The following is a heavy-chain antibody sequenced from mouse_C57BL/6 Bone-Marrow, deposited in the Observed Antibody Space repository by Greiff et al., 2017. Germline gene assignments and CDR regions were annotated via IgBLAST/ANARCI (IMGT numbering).Heavy chain of an antibody. CDR1: GFNIKDDY. CDR3: TTSGSGY. V-gene: IGHV14-4*01. D-gene: IGHD1-1*01. Sequence: EVQLQQSGAELVRPGASVKLSCTASGFNIKDDYMHWVKQRPEQGLEWIGWIDPANGDTEYASKFQGKATITADTSSNTAYLQLSSLTSEDTAVYYGTTSGSGYWGQGTTLTVSS. CDR2: IDPANGDT. J-gene: IGHJ2*01.